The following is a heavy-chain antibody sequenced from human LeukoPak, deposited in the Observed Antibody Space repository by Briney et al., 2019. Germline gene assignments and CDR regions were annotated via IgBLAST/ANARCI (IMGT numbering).Heavy chain of an antibody. CDR3: ASSYSSGWYSSY. J-gene: IGHJ4*02. Sequence: GGSLRLSCVASGFTVSSNYMSWVRQAPGKGLEWVSVIYSGGSTYYADSVKGRFTISRDNPKNTLYLQMNSLRAEDTAVYYCASSYSSGWYSSYWGQGTLVTVSS. CDR1: GFTVSSNY. V-gene: IGHV3-66*01. CDR2: IYSGGST. D-gene: IGHD6-19*01.